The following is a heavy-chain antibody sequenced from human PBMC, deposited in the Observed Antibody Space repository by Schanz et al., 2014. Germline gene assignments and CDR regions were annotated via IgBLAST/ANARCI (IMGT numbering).Heavy chain of an antibody. V-gene: IGHV3-66*01. Sequence: EVQVVESGGGLVQPGGSLRLSCAVSGFTVSANYMIWVRQPPGKGLEWVSLIDYAGSTNYADSVKGRMTVSRDASENALYLQMNNLRAEDAAVYYCARDLPYVSGSYYKGFGYWGQGTLVTVSS. CDR3: ARDLPYVSGSYYKGFGY. CDR2: IDYAGST. D-gene: IGHD3-10*01. J-gene: IGHJ4*02. CDR1: GFTVSANY.